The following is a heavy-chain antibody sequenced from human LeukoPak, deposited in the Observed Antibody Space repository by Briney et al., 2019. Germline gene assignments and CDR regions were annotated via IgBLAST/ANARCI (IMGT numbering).Heavy chain of an antibody. D-gene: IGHD2-2*01. J-gene: IGHJ4*02. CDR3: AKGSAIVVVPAAGFDY. CDR2: ISGSGGST. Sequence: PGGSLRLSCAASGFTFSSYAMSWVRQAPGKGLEWVSAISGSGGSTHYADSVKGRFTISRDNSKNTLYLQMNSLRAEDTAVYYCAKGSAIVVVPAAGFDYWGQGTLVTVSS. V-gene: IGHV3-23*01. CDR1: GFTFSSYA.